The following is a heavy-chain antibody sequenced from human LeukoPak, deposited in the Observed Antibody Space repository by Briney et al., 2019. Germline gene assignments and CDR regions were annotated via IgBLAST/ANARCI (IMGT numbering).Heavy chain of an antibody. CDR1: GGSISSSSYY. CDR2: IYYSGST. CDR3: AKASGYYDSSGYYQSPLFDY. Sequence: SETLSLTCTVSGGSISSSSYYWGWIRQPPGKGLEWIGSIYYSGSTYYNPSLKSRVTISVDTSKNQFSLKLSSVTAADTAVYYCAKASGYYDSSGYYQSPLFDYWGQGTLVTVSS. J-gene: IGHJ4*02. D-gene: IGHD3-22*01. V-gene: IGHV4-39*07.